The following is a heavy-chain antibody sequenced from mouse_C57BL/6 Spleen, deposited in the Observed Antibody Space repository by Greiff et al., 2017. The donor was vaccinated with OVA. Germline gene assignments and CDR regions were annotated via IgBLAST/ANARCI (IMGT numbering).Heavy chain of an antibody. CDR3: ARGGGYSNYEYFDV. V-gene: IGHV5-2*01. J-gene: IGHJ1*03. D-gene: IGHD2-5*01. Sequence: EVHLVESGGGLVQPGESLKLSCESNEYEFPSHDMSWVRKTPEKRLELVAAINSDGGSTYYPDTMERRFIISRDNTKKTLYLQMSSLRSEDTALYYWARGGGYSNYEYFDVWGTGTTVTVSS. CDR1: EYEFPSHD. CDR2: INSDGGST.